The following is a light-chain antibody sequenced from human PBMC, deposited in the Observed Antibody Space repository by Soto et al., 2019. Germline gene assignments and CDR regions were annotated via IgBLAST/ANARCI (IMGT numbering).Light chain of an antibody. Sequence: EIVMTQSPATLSLSPGERATLSCRASQSVNSNLGWYQQKVGQAPRLLIYGTSTRATGIPARFSGSGSGTDFTLTIDTLQPDDFASYYCQQTRSGITFGQGTRLEIK. CDR2: GTS. V-gene: IGKV3-15*01. J-gene: IGKJ5*01. CDR3: QQTRSGIT. CDR1: QSVNSN.